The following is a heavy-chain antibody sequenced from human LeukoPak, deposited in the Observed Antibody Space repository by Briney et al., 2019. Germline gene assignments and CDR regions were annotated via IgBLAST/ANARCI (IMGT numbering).Heavy chain of an antibody. V-gene: IGHV3-66*01. CDR2: TYSGGGT. CDR1: GFTVSTDH. Sequence: GGSLRLSCAASGFTVSTDHMSWVRQAPGKGLEWVSVTYSGGGTHYAESVKGRFTVSRENSKNTLYLQMKSLRAEDTAVYYCARDTKGWYFDLWGRGTLVTVSS. CDR3: ARDTKGWYFDL. D-gene: IGHD1-1*01. J-gene: IGHJ2*01.